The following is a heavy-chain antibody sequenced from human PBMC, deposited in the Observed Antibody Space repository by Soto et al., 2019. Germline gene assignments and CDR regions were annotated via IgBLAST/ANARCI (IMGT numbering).Heavy chain of an antibody. CDR1: GFIFSSYA. Sequence: QVQLVESGGGVVQPGRSLRLSCAASGFIFSSYAMHWVRQAPGKGLEWVAIISYDGGYKYYADSVKGRSTISRDNSKKMLYLQMNSLRADDTAVYYCARLHLYAGGWGAALDIWGQGTMVAVSS. CDR3: ARLHLYAGGWGAALDI. CDR2: ISYDGGYK. V-gene: IGHV3-30-3*01. D-gene: IGHD6-19*01. J-gene: IGHJ3*02.